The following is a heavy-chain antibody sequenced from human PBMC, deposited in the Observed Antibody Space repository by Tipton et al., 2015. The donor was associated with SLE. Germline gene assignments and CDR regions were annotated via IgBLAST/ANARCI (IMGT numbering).Heavy chain of an antibody. CDR1: GFTFSSYA. D-gene: IGHD3-10*01. Sequence: SLRLSCAASGFTFSSYAMSWVRQAPGKGLEWVSAISGSGGSTYYADSVKGRFTISRDNSKNTLYLQMNSLRAEDTAVYYCARDRGGGPTPDAFDIWGQGTMVTVSS. V-gene: IGHV3-23*01. CDR2: ISGSGGST. J-gene: IGHJ3*02. CDR3: ARDRGGGPTPDAFDI.